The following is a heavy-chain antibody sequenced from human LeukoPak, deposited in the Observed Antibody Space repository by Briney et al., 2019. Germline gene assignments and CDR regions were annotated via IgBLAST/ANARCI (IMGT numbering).Heavy chain of an antibody. D-gene: IGHD2-8*02. CDR1: GFSFSSYT. V-gene: IGHV3-23*01. Sequence: LTGGSLRLSCAASGFSFSSYTMNWLRQAPGKGLEWVSGITARADSTYYADSVKGRVTISRDNSKNTLFLQLNSLRAEDAAVYYCAKTYMWSIDAFHIWGQGTMVTVSS. J-gene: IGHJ3*02. CDR2: ITARADST. CDR3: AKTYMWSIDAFHI.